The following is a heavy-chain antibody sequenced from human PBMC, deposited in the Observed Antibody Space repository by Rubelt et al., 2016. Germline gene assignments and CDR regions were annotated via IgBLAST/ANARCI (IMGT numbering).Heavy chain of an antibody. CDR1: GYPFATYA. Sequence: QVQLVQSGAEVKRPGASVKVSCKASGYPFATYAMHWVRQATGQRLEWMGWIDAGNGDTKYSINLQGRVTFTRDTSASTAYMELSSLRSEDSAVYYCASGGIAARLFDYWGQGTLVTVSS. V-gene: IGHV1-3*01. D-gene: IGHD6-6*01. J-gene: IGHJ4*02. CDR2: IDAGNGDT. CDR3: ASGGIAARLFDY.